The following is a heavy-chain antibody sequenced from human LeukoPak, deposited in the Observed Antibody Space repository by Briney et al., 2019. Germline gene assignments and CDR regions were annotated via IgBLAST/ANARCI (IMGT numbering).Heavy chain of an antibody. Sequence: PSQTLSLTCTVSGGSISSGGYYWSWIRQHPGKGLEWIGYTYYSGSTYYNPSLKSRVTISVDTSKNQFSPKLSSVTAADTAVYYCARHDSSSSDFDYWGQGTLVTVSS. D-gene: IGHD6-6*01. CDR2: TYYSGST. V-gene: IGHV4-31*03. CDR3: ARHDSSSSDFDY. J-gene: IGHJ4*02. CDR1: GGSISSGGYY.